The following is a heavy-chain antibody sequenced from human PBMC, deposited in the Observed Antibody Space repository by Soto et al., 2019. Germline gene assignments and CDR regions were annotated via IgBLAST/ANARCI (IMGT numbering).Heavy chain of an antibody. D-gene: IGHD6-6*01. CDR1: GGTFSSYA. CDR3: ARDSGSSSPYYYYYGMDV. V-gene: IGHV1-69*13. CDR2: IIPIFGTA. J-gene: IGHJ6*02. Sequence: SVKVSCKASGGTFSSYAISWVRQAPGQGLEWMGGIIPIFGTANYAQKFQGRVTITADESTSTAYMELSSLRSEDTAVYYCARDSGSSSPYYYYYGMDVWGQGTTVTVSS.